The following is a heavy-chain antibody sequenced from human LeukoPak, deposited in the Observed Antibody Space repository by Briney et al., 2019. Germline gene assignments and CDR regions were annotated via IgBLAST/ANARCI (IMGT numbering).Heavy chain of an antibody. D-gene: IGHD4-11*01. CDR3: AKGNYRYYYYMDV. J-gene: IGHJ6*03. V-gene: IGHV3-23*01. CDR1: GFTFSSYA. Sequence: GGSLRLCCAASGFTFSSYAMSWVRQAPGKGLEWVSAISGSGGSTYYADSVKGRFTISRDNSKNTLYLQMNSLRAEDTAVYYCAKGNYRYYYYMDVWGKGTTVTVSS. CDR2: ISGSGGST.